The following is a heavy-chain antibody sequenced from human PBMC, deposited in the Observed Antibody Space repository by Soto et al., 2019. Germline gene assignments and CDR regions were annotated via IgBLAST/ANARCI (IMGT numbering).Heavy chain of an antibody. Sequence: GGSLGLSCIVSGFTPGDYAMSSVRQAPGTVLEWISFIRSKVYAVTSEYAVSVKGGFNISRADSKSVAYLQSDSLKAEDTAVYYCTRVLGDGYNYGPSDYWGQGTLVTVSS. CDR2: IRSKVYAVTS. CDR1: GFTPGDYA. D-gene: IGHD5-12*01. CDR3: TRVLGDGYNYGPSDY. J-gene: IGHJ4*02. V-gene: IGHV3-49*04.